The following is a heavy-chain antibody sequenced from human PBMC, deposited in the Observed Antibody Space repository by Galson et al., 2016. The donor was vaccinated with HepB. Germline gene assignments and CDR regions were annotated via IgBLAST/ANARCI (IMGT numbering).Heavy chain of an antibody. CDR1: GGSFSNYV. CDR2: IIHMFGTT. V-gene: IGHV1-69*06. Sequence: SVKVSCKASGGSFSNYVITWVRQAPGQGLEWMGEIIHMFGTTKYAQKFQGRVTITADKSTSTGHMELSSLRFEDTAVYYCASANGVTLSDYFDYWGQGTLVTVSS. CDR3: ASANGVTLSDYFDY. D-gene: IGHD4-11*01. J-gene: IGHJ4*02.